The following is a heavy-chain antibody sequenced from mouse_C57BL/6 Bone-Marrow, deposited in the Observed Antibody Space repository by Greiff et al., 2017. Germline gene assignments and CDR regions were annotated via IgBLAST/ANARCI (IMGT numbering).Heavy chain of an antibody. D-gene: IGHD2-3*01. J-gene: IGHJ1*03. V-gene: IGHV1-52*01. CDR3: ARDGYYWYFDV. CDR1: GYTFTSYW. Sequence: QVQLKQPGAELVRPGSSVKLSCKASGYTFTSYWMHWVQQRPIQGLEWIGNIDPSDSETHYNQKFKDKATLTVDKSSSTAYMQLSSLTSEDSAVYYCARDGYYWYFDVWGTGTTVTVSS. CDR2: IDPSDSET.